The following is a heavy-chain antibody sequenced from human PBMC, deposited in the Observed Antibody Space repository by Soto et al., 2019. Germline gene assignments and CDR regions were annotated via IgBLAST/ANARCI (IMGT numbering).Heavy chain of an antibody. CDR1: GGSISSYF. CDR3: ARQYYDFWSGPPYYMDV. CDR2: IYYSGST. D-gene: IGHD3-3*01. Sequence: SETLSLTCTVSGGSISSYFWSWIRQPPGKGLEWIGYIYYSGSTNYNPSLKSRVTISVDTSKNQFSLKLSSVTAADTAVYYCARQYYDFWSGPPYYMDVWGKGTTVTVSS. J-gene: IGHJ6*03. V-gene: IGHV4-59*08.